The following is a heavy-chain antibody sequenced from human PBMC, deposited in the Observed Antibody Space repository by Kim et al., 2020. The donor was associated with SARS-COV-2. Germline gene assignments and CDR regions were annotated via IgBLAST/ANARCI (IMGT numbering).Heavy chain of an antibody. CDR3: ARGAVAAMAYYYYGMDV. J-gene: IGHJ6*02. D-gene: IGHD6-19*01. Sequence: VKGQFTISRDNAKNSLCLHMNSLRAEDTAIYYCARGAVAAMAYYYYGMDVWGQGTTVTVSS. V-gene: IGHV3-48*03.